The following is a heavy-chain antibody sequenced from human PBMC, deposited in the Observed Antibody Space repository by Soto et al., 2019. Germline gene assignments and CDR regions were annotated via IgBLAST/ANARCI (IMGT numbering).Heavy chain of an antibody. CDR1: GGTFTDYA. V-gene: IGHV1-69*01. Sequence: QVQLVQSGAEAKKPGSSVKVSCKASGGTFTDYAFSWERQAPGQGLEWMGGIIPMFRSSNFAQKFQDRLTIFADASAGTAYRELSSLRSDDTAIYYCAKDVGFQQHLFVFDLWGQGTLVTVSS. J-gene: IGHJ4*02. CDR3: AKDVGFQQHLFVFDL. D-gene: IGHD3-10*02. CDR2: IIPMFRSS.